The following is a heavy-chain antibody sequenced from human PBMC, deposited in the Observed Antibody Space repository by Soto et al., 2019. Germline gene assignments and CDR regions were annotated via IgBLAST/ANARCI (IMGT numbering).Heavy chain of an antibody. CDR2: ISSYNDKT. V-gene: IGHV1-18*01. D-gene: IGHD3-22*01. CDR1: GYTFRTYG. CDR3: ARDSHDYDSSYWYFDF. Sequence: QVQLVQSGAEVKKPGASVKVSCKTSGYTFRTYGISWVRQAPGQGLEWMGWISSYNDKTKYSQKIEGRATMTTDTFTSTAYLELRSLRADDTAVYYCARDSHDYDSSYWYFDFWGRGTLVTVPS. J-gene: IGHJ2*01.